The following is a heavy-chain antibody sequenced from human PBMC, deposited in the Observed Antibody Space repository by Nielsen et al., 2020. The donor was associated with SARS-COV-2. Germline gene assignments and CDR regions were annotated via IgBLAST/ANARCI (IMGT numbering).Heavy chain of an antibody. CDR2: ISWKSGSI. Sequence: GGSLRLSCAAYGFTLDEYAMHWVRQAPGKGLEWVSGISWKSGSIGYSDSVKGRFTISRDNAKNPLYLQMNSLRAEDTAVYYCAREYTAADGIGNVYWGQGTLVTVSS. V-gene: IGHV3-9*01. CDR3: AREYTAADGIGNVY. CDR1: GFTLDEYA. D-gene: IGHD6-13*01. J-gene: IGHJ4*02.